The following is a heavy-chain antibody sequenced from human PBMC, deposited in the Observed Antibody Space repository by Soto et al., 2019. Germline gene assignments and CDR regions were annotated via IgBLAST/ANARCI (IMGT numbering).Heavy chain of an antibody. CDR1: GFTFSSYG. CDR3: AKGRSYYYDSSLDY. D-gene: IGHD3-22*01. CDR2: ISYDGSNK. J-gene: IGHJ4*02. V-gene: IGHV3-30*18. Sequence: GGSLRLSCAASGFTFSSYGMHWVRQAPGKGLEWVAVISYDGSNKYYADSVKGRFTISRDNSKNTLYLQMNSLRAEDTAVYYCAKGRSYYYDSSLDYWGQGTLVTVSS.